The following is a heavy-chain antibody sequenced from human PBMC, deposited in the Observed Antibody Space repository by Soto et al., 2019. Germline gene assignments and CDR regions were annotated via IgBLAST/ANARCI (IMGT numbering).Heavy chain of an antibody. CDR2: ISGSGAST. V-gene: IGHV3-23*01. CDR3: AKVPVGATGRFDY. J-gene: IGHJ4*02. CDR1: GFTFRSNA. D-gene: IGHD1-26*01. Sequence: GGSLRLSCVVSGFTFRSNAMNWIRQAPGKGLEWVSTISGSGASTYYADSVKGRFTISRDNSKNTLYLQMNSLRAEDTALYYCAKVPVGATGRFDYWGQGTLVTVSS.